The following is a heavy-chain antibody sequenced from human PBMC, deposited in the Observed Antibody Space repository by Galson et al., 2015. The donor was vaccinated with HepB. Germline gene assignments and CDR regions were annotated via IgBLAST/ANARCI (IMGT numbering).Heavy chain of an antibody. CDR1: GGSINNYY. Sequence: SETLSLTCTVSGGSINNYYWSWIRQPPGKGLEWIGYIYYSGSTNYKPSLKSRVTMSVDTSKNQFSLNLTSVTAADTAVYYCARHLRGDDFPLDYWGQGTLVTVSS. J-gene: IGHJ4*02. CDR2: IYYSGST. D-gene: IGHD5-24*01. V-gene: IGHV4-59*08. CDR3: ARHLRGDDFPLDY.